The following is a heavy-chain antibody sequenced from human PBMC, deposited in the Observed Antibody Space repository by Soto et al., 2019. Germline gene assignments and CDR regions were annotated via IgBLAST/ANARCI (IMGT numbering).Heavy chain of an antibody. CDR3: ARGTTMVGGVIKSYYYYGMDV. CDR1: GYTFTRYD. J-gene: IGHJ6*01. D-gene: IGHD3-10*01. CDR2: MNPNTGNT. Sequence: GSVKASSKASGYTFTRYDMNWVRRATEQGLAWMGWMNPNTGNTGYAQKFQGRVTMTRNTSISTAYMELSSLRSEDTAVYYCARGTTMVGGVIKSYYYYGMDVWGQGTPVTVSS. V-gene: IGHV1-8*01.